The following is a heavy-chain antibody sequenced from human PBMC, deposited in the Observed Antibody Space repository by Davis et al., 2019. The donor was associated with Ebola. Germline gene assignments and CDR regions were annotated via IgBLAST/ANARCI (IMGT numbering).Heavy chain of an antibody. CDR3: AREKGDGYNLHWFDP. V-gene: IGHV1-69*13. CDR2: IIPIFGTA. D-gene: IGHD5-24*01. Sequence: SVKVSCKASGGTFSSYAISWVRQAPGQGLEWMGGIIPIFGTANYAQKFQGSVTITADESTSTAYMELSSLRSEDTAVYYCAREKGDGYNLHWFDPWGQGTLVTVSS. J-gene: IGHJ5*02. CDR1: GGTFSSYA.